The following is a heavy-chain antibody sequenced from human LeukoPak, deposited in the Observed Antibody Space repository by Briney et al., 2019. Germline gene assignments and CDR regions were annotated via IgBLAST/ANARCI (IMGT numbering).Heavy chain of an antibody. Sequence: GSLRLSCAASGFTFSSYSMNWVRQAPGKGLEWVSSISSSSSYIYYADSVKGRFTISRDNAKNSLYLQMNSLRAEDTAVYYCARVIGSSDSSGYYHAYWGQGTLVTVSS. CDR1: GFTFSSYS. D-gene: IGHD3-22*01. CDR2: ISSSSSYI. CDR3: ARVIGSSDSSGYYHAY. V-gene: IGHV3-21*01. J-gene: IGHJ4*02.